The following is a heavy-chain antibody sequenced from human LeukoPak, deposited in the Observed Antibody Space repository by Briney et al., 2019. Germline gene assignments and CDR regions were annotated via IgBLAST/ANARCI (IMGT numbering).Heavy chain of an antibody. J-gene: IGHJ4*02. CDR2: INQDDSQI. CDR1: GFTFNKYW. Sequence: GGSLRLSCAASGFTFNKYWLTWVRQAPGKGLEWVANINQDDSQIYYLESVEGRFTITRDNARNSLHLQMNSLRAEDTAIYYCARGYYYSGTYYSSFFDYWGQGTLVTVSS. CDR3: ARGYYYSGTYYSSFFDY. D-gene: IGHD3-10*01. V-gene: IGHV3-7*01.